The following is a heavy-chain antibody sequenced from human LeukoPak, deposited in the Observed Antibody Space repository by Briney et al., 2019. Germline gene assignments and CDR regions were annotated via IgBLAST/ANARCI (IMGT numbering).Heavy chain of an antibody. V-gene: IGHV3-30-3*01. Sequence: PGGSLRLSCAASGFTFSSYAMSWVRQAPGKGLEWVAVISYDGSNKYYADSVKGRYTISRDNSKNTLYLQMNSLRAEDTAVYYCARDLPYSSGYTRSPPRPKDWGQGTLVTVSS. CDR2: ISYDGSNK. J-gene: IGHJ4*02. CDR1: GFTFSSYA. D-gene: IGHD6-19*01. CDR3: ARDLPYSSGYTRSPPRPKD.